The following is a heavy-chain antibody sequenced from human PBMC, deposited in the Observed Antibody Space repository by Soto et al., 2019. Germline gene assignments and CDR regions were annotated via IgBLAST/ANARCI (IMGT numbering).Heavy chain of an antibody. Sequence: ASVKVSCKASGYTFTSYGISWVRQAPGQGLEWMGWISAYNGNTNYAQKLQGRVTMTTDTSTSTAYMELRSLRSDDTAVYYCARWRISVAVAVHAFDIWGQWTMVTVS. CDR2: ISAYNGNT. J-gene: IGHJ3*02. CDR3: ARWRISVAVAVHAFDI. D-gene: IGHD6-19*01. CDR1: GYTFTSYG. V-gene: IGHV1-18*01.